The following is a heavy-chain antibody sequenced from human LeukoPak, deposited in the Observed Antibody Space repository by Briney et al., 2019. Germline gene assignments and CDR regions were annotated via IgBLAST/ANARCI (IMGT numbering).Heavy chain of an antibody. CDR1: GYTFTGYY. V-gene: IGHV1-2*02. CDR3: ARGGITIFGVVIIATDWFDP. CDR2: INPNSGGT. J-gene: IGHJ5*02. Sequence: GASVKVSCKASGYTFTGYYMHWVRQAPGQGLEWMGWINPNSGGTNYAQKFQGRVTMTRDTSISTAYMELSRLRSDDTAVNYCARGGITIFGVVIIATDWFDPWGQGTLVTVSS. D-gene: IGHD3-3*01.